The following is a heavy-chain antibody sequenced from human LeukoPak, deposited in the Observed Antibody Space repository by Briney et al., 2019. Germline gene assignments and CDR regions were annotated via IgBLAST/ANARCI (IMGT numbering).Heavy chain of an antibody. CDR2: IYSGGST. V-gene: IGHV3-66*01. CDR3: ARGWAQQQLVRRYYFDY. Sequence: GGSLRLSCAASGFTVSSNYMSWVRQAPGKGLEWVSVIYSGGSTYYADSVKGRFTISRDNSKNTLYLQMNSLRAEDTAVYYCARGWAQQQLVRRYYFDYWGQGTLVTVSS. CDR1: GFTVSSNY. J-gene: IGHJ4*02. D-gene: IGHD6-13*01.